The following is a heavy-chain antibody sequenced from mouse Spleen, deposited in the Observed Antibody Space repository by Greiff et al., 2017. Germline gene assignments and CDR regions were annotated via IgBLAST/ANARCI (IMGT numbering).Heavy chain of an antibody. CDR3: ARADWDGSFAY. V-gene: IGHV5-17*01. J-gene: IGHJ3*01. CDR1: GFTFSDYG. D-gene: IGHD4-1*01. Sequence: EVQRVESGGGLVKPGGSLKLSCAASGFTFSDYGMHWVRQAPEKGLEWVAYISSGSSTIYYADTGKGRFTISRDNAKNTLFLQMTSLRSEDTAMYYCARADWDGSFAYWGQGTLVTVSA. CDR2: ISSGSSTI.